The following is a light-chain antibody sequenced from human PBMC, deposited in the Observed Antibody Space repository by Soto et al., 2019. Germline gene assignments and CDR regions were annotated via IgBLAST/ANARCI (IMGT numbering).Light chain of an antibody. V-gene: IGKV3-15*01. CDR3: QQYNNWWT. J-gene: IGKJ1*01. CDR2: GAS. CDR1: QSVSSN. Sequence: EIVMTQSPATLSVSPGERATLSCRASQSVSSNLAWYQQKPGQAPRHLIYGASTRATGIPARFSGSGSGTEFTLTINSLQSEDFAVYYCQQYNNWWTFGQGTKVEIK.